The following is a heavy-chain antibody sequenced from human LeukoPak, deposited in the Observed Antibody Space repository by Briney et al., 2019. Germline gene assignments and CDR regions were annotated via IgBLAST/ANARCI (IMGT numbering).Heavy chain of an antibody. D-gene: IGHD3-10*01. V-gene: IGHV3-23*01. CDR2: ISGSGGST. CDR1: GFTFSSYA. CDR3: ASYGSGSTDAFDI. J-gene: IGHJ3*02. Sequence: GGSLRLSRAASGFTFSSYAMSWVRQAPGKGLEWVSAISGSGGSTYYADSVKGRFTISRDNSKNTLYLQMNSLRAEDTAVYYCASYGSGSTDAFDIWGQGTMVTVSS.